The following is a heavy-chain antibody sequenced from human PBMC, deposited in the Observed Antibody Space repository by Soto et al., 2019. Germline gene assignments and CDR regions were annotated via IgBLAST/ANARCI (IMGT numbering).Heavy chain of an antibody. V-gene: IGHV1-46*03. D-gene: IGHD3-9*01. J-gene: IGHJ6*03. CDR3: ARTGNYDILTGNYYYYYYMDV. CDR2: INPSGGST. Sequence: ASVKVSCTASGYPFSDNHIHWLRQAPGQGLEWMGIINPSGGSTSYAQKFQGRVTMTRDTSTSTVYMELSSLRSEDTAVYYCARTGNYDILTGNYYYYYYMDVWGKGTTVTVSS. CDR1: GYPFSDNH.